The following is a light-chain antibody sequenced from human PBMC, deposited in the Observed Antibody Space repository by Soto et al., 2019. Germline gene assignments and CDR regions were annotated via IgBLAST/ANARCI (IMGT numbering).Light chain of an antibody. CDR2: SAS. Sequence: DIHMTQSPSSLPASVGDRVTISCRASQDISNYVVWYHQRPGQAPKLLIYSASTLHSGVASRFSGSGSGTDFTLTISSLQPEDVGTYYCQKFNSSPWTFGQGTKVDIK. CDR3: QKFNSSPWT. V-gene: IGKV1-27*01. J-gene: IGKJ1*01. CDR1: QDISNY.